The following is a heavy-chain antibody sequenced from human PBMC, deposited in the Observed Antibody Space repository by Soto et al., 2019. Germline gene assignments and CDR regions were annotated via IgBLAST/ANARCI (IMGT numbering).Heavy chain of an antibody. J-gene: IGHJ5*02. CDR1: GFSLSTSGVG. D-gene: IGHD3-3*01. CDR3: AHSSYDFWSGYYRGWFDP. Sequence: QITLKESGPTLVKPTQTLTLTCTFSGFSLSTSGVGVGWIRHPPGKALEWLALSYWDDDKRYSPSLKSRLTITKDTSKNQVVLTSTNMDPVDTSTYYCAHSSYDFWSGYYRGWFDPGGQGTLVTVSS. V-gene: IGHV2-5*02. CDR2: SYWDDDK.